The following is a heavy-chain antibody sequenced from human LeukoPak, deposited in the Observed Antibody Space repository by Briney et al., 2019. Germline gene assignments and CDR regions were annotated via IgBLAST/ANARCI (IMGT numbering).Heavy chain of an antibody. J-gene: IGHJ6*03. V-gene: IGHV1-46*01. D-gene: IGHD6-13*01. CDR1: GYTFTSYY. Sequence: GASVKVSCKASGYTFTSYYMHWVRHAPGQGLEWMGIINPSGGSTSYAQKFQGRVTMTRDMYTSTVYMELSSLRSEDTAVYYCARDPAAGPNYYYYMDVWGKGTTVTVSS. CDR2: INPSGGST. CDR3: ARDPAAGPNYYYYMDV.